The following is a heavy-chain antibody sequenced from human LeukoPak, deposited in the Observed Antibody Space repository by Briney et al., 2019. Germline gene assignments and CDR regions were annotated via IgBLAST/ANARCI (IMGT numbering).Heavy chain of an antibody. CDR2: ISGSGGST. CDR1: GFTFSSYA. D-gene: IGHD2-2*02. Sequence: GGSLRLSCAASGFTFSSYAMSWVRQAPGKGLEWVSAISGSGGSTYFADSVKGRFTISRDNSKNTLYLQMNSLRAEDTAVYYCANDLTPAAIFFAFDYWGQGTLVTVSS. V-gene: IGHV3-23*01. J-gene: IGHJ4*02. CDR3: ANDLTPAAIFFAFDY.